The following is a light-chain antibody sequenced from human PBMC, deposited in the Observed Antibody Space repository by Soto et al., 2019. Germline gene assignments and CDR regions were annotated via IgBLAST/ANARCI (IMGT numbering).Light chain of an antibody. Sequence: EIVLTQSPGTLSLSPGERATLSCRASQSVSSSYLAWYQQKPGQAPRLLIYGASSRATGIPDRFSGSGSGTDFTLTISRLDPEDFAVYYCQQYGSSFGPGTKVDI. CDR3: QQYGSS. CDR2: GAS. J-gene: IGKJ3*01. V-gene: IGKV3-20*01. CDR1: QSVSSSY.